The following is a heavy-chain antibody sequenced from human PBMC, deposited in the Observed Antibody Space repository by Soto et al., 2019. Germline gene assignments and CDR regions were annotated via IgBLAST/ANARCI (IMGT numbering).Heavy chain of an antibody. D-gene: IGHD3-9*01. CDR2: ISYDGSNK. CDR1: GFTFSSYA. V-gene: IGHV3-30-3*01. CDR3: ARDNLRYFDWLLIGY. J-gene: IGHJ4*02. Sequence: GGSLRLSCAASGFTFSSYAMHWVRQAPGKGLEWVAVISYDGSNKYYADSVKGRFTISRDNSKNTLYLQMNSLRAEDTAVYYCARDNLRYFDWLLIGYWGQGTLVTVS.